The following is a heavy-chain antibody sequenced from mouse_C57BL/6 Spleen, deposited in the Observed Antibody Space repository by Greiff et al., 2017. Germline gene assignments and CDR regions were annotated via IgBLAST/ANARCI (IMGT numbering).Heavy chain of an antibody. D-gene: IGHD2-3*01. Sequence: EVQVVESGGGLVKPGGSPKLSCAASGFTFSDYGMHWVRQAPETGLEWVAYISSGSSTIYYADTVKGRFTISRDNAKNTLFLQMTSLRSEDTAMYYCARDDGPWYVDVWGTGTTVTVSS. V-gene: IGHV5-17*01. CDR2: ISSGSSTI. CDR3: ARDDGPWYVDV. J-gene: IGHJ1*03. CDR1: GFTFSDYG.